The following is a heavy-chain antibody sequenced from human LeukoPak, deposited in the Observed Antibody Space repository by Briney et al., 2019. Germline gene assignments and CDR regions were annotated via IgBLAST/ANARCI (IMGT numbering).Heavy chain of an antibody. CDR3: ARLTDYYYYMDV. J-gene: IGHJ6*03. V-gene: IGHV4-59*01. CDR2: VYYSGST. D-gene: IGHD4/OR15-4a*01. Sequence: SETLSLTCTVSGGSISSYYWSWIRQPPGKGLEWIGYVYYSGSTNYNLSLKSRVTISVDTSKNQFPLKLSSVTAADTAVYYCARLTDYYYYMDVWGKGTTVTVSS. CDR1: GGSISSYY.